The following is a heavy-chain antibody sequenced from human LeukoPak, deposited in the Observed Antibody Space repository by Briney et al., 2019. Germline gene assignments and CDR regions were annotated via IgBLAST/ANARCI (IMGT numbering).Heavy chain of an antibody. Sequence: PSETLSLTCTVSGDSLNSNDYFWDWSRQPPGKGLGWIATVSYSGNTYYNPSLKSRVIISVDTSKNQFSLRLTSVTAADTALYSCARRQRTSAAFDSWGQGTLVTVST. J-gene: IGHJ4*02. V-gene: IGHV4-39*01. CDR2: VSYSGNT. D-gene: IGHD1-1*01. CDR3: ARRQRTSAAFDS. CDR1: GDSLNSNDYF.